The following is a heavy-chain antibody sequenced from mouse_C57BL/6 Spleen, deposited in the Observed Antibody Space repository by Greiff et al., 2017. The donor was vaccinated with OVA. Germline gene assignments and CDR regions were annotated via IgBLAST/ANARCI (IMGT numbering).Heavy chain of an antibody. J-gene: IGHJ2*01. Sequence: DVQLVESGGGLVQPKGSLKLSCAASGFTFNTYAMHWVRQAPGKGLEWVARIRSKSSNYATYYADSVKDRFTISRDDSQSMLYLQMNNLKTEDTAMYYCVRDSNYPYYFDYWGQGTTLTVSS. V-gene: IGHV10-3*01. CDR3: VRDSNYPYYFDY. CDR2: IRSKSSNYAT. CDR1: GFTFNTYA. D-gene: IGHD2-5*01.